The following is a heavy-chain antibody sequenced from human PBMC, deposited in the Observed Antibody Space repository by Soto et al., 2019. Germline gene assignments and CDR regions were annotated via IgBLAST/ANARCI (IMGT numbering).Heavy chain of an antibody. CDR3: ARAGQYYNASGYAN. CDR2: ISAYNGNT. D-gene: IGHD3-22*01. Sequence: QVKLVQSGTEVKKPGASIKVSCKASGYSFATSGMSWVRQAPGQELEWMGWISAYNGNTNYDHNLQDRVTMTTDASTSTAYVEVRNLRSDDTAVYYWARAGQYYNASGYANWGQGTLVTVS. V-gene: IGHV1-18*01. CDR1: GYSFATSG. J-gene: IGHJ4*02.